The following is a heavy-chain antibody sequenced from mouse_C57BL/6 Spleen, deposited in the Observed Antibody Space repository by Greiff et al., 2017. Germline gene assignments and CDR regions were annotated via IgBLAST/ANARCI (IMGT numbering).Heavy chain of an antibody. CDR3: TTGPSLYYGNSFAY. J-gene: IGHJ3*01. V-gene: IGHV14-4*01. CDR2: IDPENGDT. D-gene: IGHD2-1*01. CDR1: GFNFKDDY. Sequence: VQLKESGAELVRPGASVKLSCTASGFNFKDDYMHWVKQRPEQGLEWIGWIDPENGDTEYASKFQGKATITADTSSNTAYLQLSSLTSEDTAVYYCTTGPSLYYGNSFAYWGQGTLVTVSA.